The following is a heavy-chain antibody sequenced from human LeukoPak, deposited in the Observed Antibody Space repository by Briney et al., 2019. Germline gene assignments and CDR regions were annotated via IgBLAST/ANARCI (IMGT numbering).Heavy chain of an antibody. J-gene: IGHJ6*02. CDR3: AKGTLRAGGMDV. V-gene: IGHV3-7*04. Sequence: GGSLRLSCAASGFTFKSYAMGWVRQAPGRGLEWVAHIKEDGSKKYYADSVKGRFTIPRDNAKNSLSLQMNSLRGEDTAVYFCAKGTLRAGGMDVWGQGTTVTVSS. D-gene: IGHD2/OR15-2a*01. CDR2: IKEDGSKK. CDR1: GFTFKSYA.